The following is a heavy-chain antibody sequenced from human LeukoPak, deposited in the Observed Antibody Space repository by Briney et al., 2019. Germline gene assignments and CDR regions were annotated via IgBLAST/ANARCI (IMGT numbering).Heavy chain of an antibody. V-gene: IGHV3-48*01. J-gene: IGHJ3*02. CDR2: ISSSSSTI. CDR3: ARGMSSGRYAVDI. CDR1: GFTFSSYS. D-gene: IGHD6-19*01. Sequence: PGGPLRLSCAASGFTFSSYSMNWVRQAPGKGLEWVSYISSSSSTIYYADSVKGRFTISRDNAKNSLYLQMNSLRAEDTAVYYCARGMSSGRYAVDIWGQGTMVTVSS.